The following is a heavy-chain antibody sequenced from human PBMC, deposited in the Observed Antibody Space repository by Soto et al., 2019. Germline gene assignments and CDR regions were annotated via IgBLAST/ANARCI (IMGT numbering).Heavy chain of an antibody. Sequence: QEQVVESGGGVVQPGRSLRLSCAASGFTFSTHAMHWVRQAPGRGLEWVAIISYDGTTKDYADSVKGRFTISRDNSKNAVYLRMNSLRSEDTALYYCARDWRTAGTTGWFDPWGQGTLVTVSS. D-gene: IGHD6-13*01. CDR3: ARDWRTAGTTGWFDP. CDR2: ISYDGTTK. J-gene: IGHJ5*02. V-gene: IGHV3-30-3*01. CDR1: GFTFSTHA.